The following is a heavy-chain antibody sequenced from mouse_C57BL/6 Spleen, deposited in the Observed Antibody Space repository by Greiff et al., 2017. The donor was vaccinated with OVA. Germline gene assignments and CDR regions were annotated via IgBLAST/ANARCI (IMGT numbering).Heavy chain of an antibody. CDR1: GYTFTSYW. CDR2: INPSSGYT. V-gene: IGHV1-7*01. D-gene: IGHD2-5*01. Sequence: QVQLKQSGAELAKPGASVKLSCKASGYTFTSYWMHWVKQRPGQGLEWIGYINPSSGYTKYNQKFKDKATLTADKSSSTAYMQLSSLTYEDSAVDYCARGGYSNSAWFAYWGQGTLVTVSA. J-gene: IGHJ3*01. CDR3: ARGGYSNSAWFAY.